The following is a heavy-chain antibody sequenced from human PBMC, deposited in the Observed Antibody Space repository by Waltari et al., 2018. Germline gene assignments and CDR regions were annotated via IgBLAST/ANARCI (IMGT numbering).Heavy chain of an antibody. CDR1: GFTVSTTH. V-gene: IGHV3-66*02. CDR3: ARARDEYTAMVFFDH. J-gene: IGHJ4*02. Sequence: DVQLVESGGGLVHPGGSLRLSCAASGFTVSTTHMSWVRQAPGKGLEGVSIIDPAGSTYNADSVMGRFTISRDISQNTVHLQMNNLRPEDTAIYYCARARDEYTAMVFFDHWGQGTLVNVSS. D-gene: IGHD5-18*01. CDR2: IDPAGST.